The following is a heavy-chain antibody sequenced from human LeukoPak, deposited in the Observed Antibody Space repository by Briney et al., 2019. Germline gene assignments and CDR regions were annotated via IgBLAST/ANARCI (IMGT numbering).Heavy chain of an antibody. J-gene: IGHJ6*03. D-gene: IGHD3-3*01. CDR1: GFTFSSYW. CDR2: IKQDGSEK. CDR3: ARDEHFLEWLHHYYYYYMDV. Sequence: PGGSLRLSCAASGFTFSSYWMSWVRQAPGKGLEWVANIKQDGSEKYYVDSVKGRFTISRDNAKNSLYLQMNSLRAEDTAVYYCARDEHFLEWLHHYYYYYMDVWGKGTTVTVSS. V-gene: IGHV3-7*01.